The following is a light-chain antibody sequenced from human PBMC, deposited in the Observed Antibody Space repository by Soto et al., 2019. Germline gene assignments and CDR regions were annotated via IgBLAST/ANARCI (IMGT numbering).Light chain of an antibody. V-gene: IGLV2-8*01. CDR2: EVS. CDR3: CSYTGVNSVV. Sequence: QSALTQPPSASGSPGQSVTISCTGTSGDIGLYNYVSWYQQPPGKAPKLMIYEVSKRPSGVPDRFSGSKSGNTASLTVSGLQAEDEADYYCCSYTGVNSVVFGGGTKLTVL. CDR1: SGDIGLYNY. J-gene: IGLJ2*01.